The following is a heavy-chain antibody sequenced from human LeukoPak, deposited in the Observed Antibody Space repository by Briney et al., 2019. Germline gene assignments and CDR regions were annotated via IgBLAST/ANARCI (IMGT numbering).Heavy chain of an antibody. CDR2: ISSSSYI. CDR3: ARDSDIAAAGDAFDI. CDR1: GFTFSSYS. V-gene: IGHV3-21*01. D-gene: IGHD6-13*01. J-gene: IGHJ3*02. Sequence: TTGGSLRLSCAASGFTFSSYSMNWVRQAPGKGLEWVSSISSSSYIYYADSVKGRFTIPRDNAKNSLYLQMNSLRAEDTAVYYCARDSDIAAAGDAFDIWGQGTMVTVSS.